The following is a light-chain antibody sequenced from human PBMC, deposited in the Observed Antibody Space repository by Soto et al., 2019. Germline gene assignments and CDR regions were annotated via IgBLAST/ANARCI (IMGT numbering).Light chain of an antibody. J-gene: IGLJ1*01. CDR1: SSDVGSYNL. V-gene: IGLV2-23*01. Sequence: VLTQPASVSGSPGQSITISCTGTSSDVGSYNLVSWYQQHPGKAPKLMIYEGSKRPSGVSNRFSGSKSGNTASLTISGLQAEDEADYYCCSYAGSSTPSYVFGTGTKVTVL. CDR2: EGS. CDR3: CSYAGSSTPSYV.